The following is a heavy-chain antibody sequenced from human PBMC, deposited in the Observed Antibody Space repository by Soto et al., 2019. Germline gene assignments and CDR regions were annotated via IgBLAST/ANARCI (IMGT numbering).Heavy chain of an antibody. D-gene: IGHD3-9*01. CDR2: ISAYNGNT. Sequence: ASVKVSCKASGCTFTSYGSSWVRQAPGQGLEWMGWISAYNGNTNYAQKLQGRVTMTTDTSTSTAYMELRSLRSDDTAVYYCARDFDILTGRDRDAFDIWGQGTMVTVSS. V-gene: IGHV1-18*01. J-gene: IGHJ3*02. CDR3: ARDFDILTGRDRDAFDI. CDR1: GCTFTSYG.